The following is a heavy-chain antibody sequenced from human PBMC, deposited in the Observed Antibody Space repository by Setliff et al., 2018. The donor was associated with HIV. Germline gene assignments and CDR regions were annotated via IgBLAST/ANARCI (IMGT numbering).Heavy chain of an antibody. J-gene: IGHJ4*02. Sequence: SETLSLTCTVSGGSFIGSSFQSTWIRQTPGKGLEWIADIAYSGTTMYTNYNPSLESRVIISEDTSRDQFFLKLTSVTADDTAIYYCARGPPFAYWGQGLLVTVSS. CDR2: IAYSGTT. V-gene: IGHV4-39*07. CDR3: ARGPPFAY. CDR1: GGSFIGSSFQ.